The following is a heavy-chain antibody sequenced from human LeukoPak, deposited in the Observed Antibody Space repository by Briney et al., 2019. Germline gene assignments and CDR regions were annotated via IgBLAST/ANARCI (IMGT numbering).Heavy chain of an antibody. V-gene: IGHV3-11*01. CDR1: GFTFSDYY. CDR3: ARVRGKVDP. CDR2: ISSSGNTS. J-gene: IGHJ5*02. Sequence: GGSLRLSCAASGFTFSDYYMTWIRQAPGKGLEWISYISSSGNTSSYADSVKGRFTISRDNAKNSRSLQMNSLRVEDTAVYYCARVRGKVDPWGQGTLVTVSS.